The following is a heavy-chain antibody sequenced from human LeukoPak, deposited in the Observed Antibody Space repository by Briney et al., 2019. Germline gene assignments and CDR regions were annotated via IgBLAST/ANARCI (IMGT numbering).Heavy chain of an antibody. Sequence: GGSLRLSCAASGFTFTSYSMNWVRQAPGKGLEWVSYISSSGRPIYYADSVKGRFTISRDNAKNSLYLQMNSLRAEDTAVYYCAREREHDYGTDYWGQGTRVTVSS. CDR3: AREREHDYGTDY. D-gene: IGHD4-17*01. J-gene: IGHJ4*02. CDR1: GFTFTSYS. CDR2: ISSSGRPI. V-gene: IGHV3-48*01.